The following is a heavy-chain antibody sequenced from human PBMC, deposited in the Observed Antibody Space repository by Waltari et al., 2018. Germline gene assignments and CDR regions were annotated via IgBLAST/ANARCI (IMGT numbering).Heavy chain of an antibody. V-gene: IGHV4-4*02. CDR2: IHGSGRT. Sequence: QLQLQESGPGLVKPSGTPSLTCTVSGDSISSSYWWSWVRQPPGKGLEWIGQIHGSGRTNYNPSLESRVTISLDTSNNQFSLKVTSATASDTAVYYCARDRGRGLYLDSWGQGALVTVSP. CDR1: GDSISSSYW. CDR3: ARDRGRGLYLDS. D-gene: IGHD2-15*01. J-gene: IGHJ4*02.